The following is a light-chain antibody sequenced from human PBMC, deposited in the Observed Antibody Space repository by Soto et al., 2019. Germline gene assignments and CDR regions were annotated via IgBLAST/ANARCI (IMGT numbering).Light chain of an antibody. V-gene: IGLV1-40*01. CDR3: QSYDSSLSVLYV. CDR1: SSNIGAGYD. CDR2: GNS. J-gene: IGLJ1*01. Sequence: QSVLTQPPSVSGAPGQRVTISCTGSSSNIGAGYDVHWYQQLPGTAPKLLIYGNSNRPSGVPDRFSGSKSGTSASPAITGLQAEDEADYYCQSYDSSLSVLYVFGTGTKVTVL.